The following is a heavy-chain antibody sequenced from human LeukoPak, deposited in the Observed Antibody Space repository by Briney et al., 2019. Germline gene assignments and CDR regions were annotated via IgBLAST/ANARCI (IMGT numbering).Heavy chain of an antibody. D-gene: IGHD2-21*01. Sequence: ASVKVYCKASGYTFAAYYIHWVRQAPGQGLEWMGWVNPNGGGTNYAQKFKDRVTMTRDTSISTAYMELSSLQSDDTAVYYCAREGVGGAYGMDVWGQGTTVTVSS. CDR1: GYTFAAYY. V-gene: IGHV1-2*02. J-gene: IGHJ6*02. CDR3: AREGVGGAYGMDV. CDR2: VNPNGGGT.